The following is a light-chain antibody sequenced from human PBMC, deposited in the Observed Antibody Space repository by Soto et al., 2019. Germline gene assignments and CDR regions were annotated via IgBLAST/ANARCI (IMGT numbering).Light chain of an antibody. V-gene: IGKV1-39*01. J-gene: IGKJ4*01. CDR1: QSISTY. CDR2: SAS. CDR3: QQSYNSLLLT. Sequence: DIQMTQSPSSLSASVGDRVTITCRASQSISTYLNWYQQKPGEAPKLLIYSASNLQTGVPSRFSGSGSWTDFTLTISSLQPEDFATDYCQQSYNSLLLTFGGGTKVE.